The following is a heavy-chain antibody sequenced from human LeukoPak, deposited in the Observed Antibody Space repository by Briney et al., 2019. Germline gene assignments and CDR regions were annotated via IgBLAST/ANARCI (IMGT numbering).Heavy chain of an antibody. V-gene: IGHV1-46*01. D-gene: IGHD3-16*02. CDR3: ARLSPQDAFDI. J-gene: IGHJ3*02. CDR1: GYTFTSYY. Sequence: ASVKVSCKASGYTFTSYYMHWVRQAPGQGLEWMGIINPSGGSTSYAQKFQGRVTMTRDTSTSTVYMELSSLRSEDPAVYYCARLSPQDAFDIWGQGTMVTVSS. CDR2: INPSGGST.